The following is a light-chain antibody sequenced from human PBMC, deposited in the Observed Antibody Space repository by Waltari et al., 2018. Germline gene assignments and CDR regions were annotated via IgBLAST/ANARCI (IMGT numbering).Light chain of an antibody. V-gene: IGLV2-11*01. J-gene: IGLJ3*02. CDR1: SSDVGDSYY. CDR2: DVN. CDR3: SSYAGSSTVV. Sequence: QSALTQPRSVSGSPGQSVTISCTGTSSDVGDSYYASWYQQNPGKAPKLMIYDVNKRPSGVPYRFSGSKSGNTASLTISGLQPEDEADYYCSSYAGSSTVVFGGGTKLTVL.